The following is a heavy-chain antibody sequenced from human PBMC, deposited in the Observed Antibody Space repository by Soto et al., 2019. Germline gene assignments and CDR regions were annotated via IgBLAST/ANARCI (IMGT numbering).Heavy chain of an antibody. V-gene: IGHV1-69*13. CDR3: ARARSSSSLPYYYGMDV. Sequence: ASVKVSCKASGGTFSSYAISWVRQAPGQGLEWMGGIIPIFGTANYAQKFQGRVTITADESTSTAYMELSSLRSEDTAVYYCARARSSSSLPYYYGMDVWGQGTTVTVSS. J-gene: IGHJ6*02. D-gene: IGHD6-6*01. CDR1: GGTFSSYA. CDR2: IIPIFGTA.